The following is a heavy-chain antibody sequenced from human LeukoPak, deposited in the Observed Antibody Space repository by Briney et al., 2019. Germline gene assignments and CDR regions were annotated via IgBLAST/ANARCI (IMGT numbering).Heavy chain of an antibody. D-gene: IGHD1-1*01. CDR3: KSGGAAPGSFDY. CDR1: GFTFSSYW. Sequence: GGSLRLSCAASGFTFSSYWMSWMRQAPGKGLEWVANIKYDGNEEYYVDSVKGRFTISRDNAKNSLYLQLSSLRVEDTAVYYCKSGGAAPGSFDYWGQGTLVTVSP. J-gene: IGHJ4*02. V-gene: IGHV3-7*01. CDR2: IKYDGNEE.